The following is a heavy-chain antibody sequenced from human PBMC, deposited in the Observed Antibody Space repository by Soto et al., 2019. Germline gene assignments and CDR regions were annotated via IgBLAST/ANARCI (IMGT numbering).Heavy chain of an antibody. CDR2: FHFSHST. V-gene: IGHV4-39*01. J-gene: IGHJ4*02. CDR1: GVSISSSAYC. Sequence: SETLSLTCTVSGVSISSSAYCWGWVRQPPGKGLEWIATFHFSHSTYYSPSLQSRVTTSADTSKNQLSLTLSSVTAADTAVYYCARQRYSGYDLPYYFDYWGQGALVTVPQ. CDR3: ARQRYSGYDLPYYFDY. D-gene: IGHD5-12*01.